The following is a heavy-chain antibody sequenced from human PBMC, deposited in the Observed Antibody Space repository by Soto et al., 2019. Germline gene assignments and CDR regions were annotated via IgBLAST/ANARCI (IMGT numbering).Heavy chain of an antibody. J-gene: IGHJ5*02. V-gene: IGHV3-9*01. CDR2: ISWNSGSI. CDR3: AKGPPVDP. CDR1: GFTFDDYA. Sequence: GGSLRLSCAASGFTFDDYAMHWVRQAPGKGLEWVSGISWNSGSIGYADSVKGRFTISRDNAKNSLYLQMNSLRAEDTALYYCAKGPPVDPWGQGTLVTVSS.